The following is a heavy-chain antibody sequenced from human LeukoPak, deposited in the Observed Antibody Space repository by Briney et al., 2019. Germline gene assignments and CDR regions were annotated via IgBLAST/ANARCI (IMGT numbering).Heavy chain of an antibody. CDR2: IYYSGST. D-gene: IGHD3-10*02. J-gene: IGHJ3*02. CDR1: GGFISSYY. CDR3: ARDYYYVGASDI. V-gene: IGHV4-59*01. Sequence: PSETLSLTCTVSGGFISSYYWSWIRQPPGKGLEWIGYIYYSGSTNYNPSLKSRVTISVDTSKIKFSLKLSSVTAADTAVYYCARDYYYVGASDIWGQGTMVTVSS.